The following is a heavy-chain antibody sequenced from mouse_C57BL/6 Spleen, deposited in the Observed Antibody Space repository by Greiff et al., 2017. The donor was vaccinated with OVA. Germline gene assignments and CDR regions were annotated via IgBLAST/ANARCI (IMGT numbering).Heavy chain of an antibody. CDR2: IYPGDGDT. D-gene: IGHD1-1*01. Sequence: QVQLQQSGAELVKPGASVKISCKASGYAFSSYWMNWVKQRPGKGLEWIGQIYPGDGDTNYNGKFKGKATLTADKSSSTAYMQLSSLTSEDCAVYFCARGSTVKGFDYWGQGTTLTVSS. CDR3: ARGSTVKGFDY. J-gene: IGHJ2*01. V-gene: IGHV1-80*01. CDR1: GYAFSSYW.